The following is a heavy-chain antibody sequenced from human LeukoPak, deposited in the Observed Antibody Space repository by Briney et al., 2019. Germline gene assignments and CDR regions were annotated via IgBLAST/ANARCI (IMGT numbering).Heavy chain of an antibody. Sequence: PGGSLRLSCAASGFTFSSYEMNWVRQAPGEGLEWGSYISSSGSTIYYADSVKGGFTISRDNAKNSLYLQMNSLRAEDTAVYYCARGVPWELLGDYWGQGTLVTVSS. CDR1: GFTFSSYE. J-gene: IGHJ4*02. D-gene: IGHD1-26*01. CDR3: ARGVPWELLGDY. CDR2: ISSSGSTI. V-gene: IGHV3-48*03.